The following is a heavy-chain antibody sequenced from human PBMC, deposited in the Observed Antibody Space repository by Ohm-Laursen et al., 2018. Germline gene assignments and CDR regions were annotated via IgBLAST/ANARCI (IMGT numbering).Heavy chain of an antibody. CDR2: INPNSGGT. V-gene: IGHV1-2*02. J-gene: IGHJ6*02. CDR3: SREALRYFDWFAPSCMDV. Sequence: ASEKVSCNASGYTFTGYYMHWVRQAPGQGLEWMGWINPNSGGTNYAQKFQGRVTMTSDTSISTAYMELSRLRSDDTAVYYCSREALRYFDWFAPSCMDVWGQGTAVTVS. CDR1: GYTFTGYY. D-gene: IGHD3-9*01.